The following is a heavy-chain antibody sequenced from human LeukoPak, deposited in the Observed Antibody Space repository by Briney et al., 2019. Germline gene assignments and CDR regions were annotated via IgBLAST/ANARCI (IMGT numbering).Heavy chain of an antibody. CDR2: IYYSGST. J-gene: IGHJ6*03. CDR1: GGSISSYY. V-gene: IGHV4-59*01. CDR3: ARGGGLNYYYYYMDV. Sequence: SEILSLTCTVSGGSISSYYWSWIRQPPGKGLEWIGYIYYSGSTNYNPSLKSRVTISVDTSKNQFSLKLSSVTAADTAVYYCARGGGLNYYYYYMDVWAKGPRSPSP. D-gene: IGHD6-25*01.